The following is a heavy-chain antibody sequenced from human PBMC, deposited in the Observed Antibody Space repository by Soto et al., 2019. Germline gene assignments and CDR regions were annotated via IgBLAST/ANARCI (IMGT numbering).Heavy chain of an antibody. CDR3: ARLQSAYYDFWSGYYTQDYYGMDV. CDR1: GGSISSYY. V-gene: IGHV4-59*01. Sequence: SETLSLTCTVSGGSISSYYWSWIRQPPGKGLEWIGYIYYSGSTNYNPSLKSRVTISVDTSKNQFSLKLSSVTAADTAVYYCARLQSAYYDFWSGYYTQDYYGMDVWGQGTTVTVSS. CDR2: IYYSGST. D-gene: IGHD3-3*01. J-gene: IGHJ6*02.